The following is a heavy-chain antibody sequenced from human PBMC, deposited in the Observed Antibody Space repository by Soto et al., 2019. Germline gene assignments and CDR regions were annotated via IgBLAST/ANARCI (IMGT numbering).Heavy chain of an antibody. Sequence: VQLLESGGGLGQPGGSLRLSCTASGFTFSSYDMSWVRQAPGKGLEWVSGISGSGNRAYHADSVKGRFTISRDNSKNTQYLQMNSLRAEDTAIYYCAKGLGSYGYLSPQYIDYWGQGILVTVSS. CDR2: ISGSGNRA. CDR1: GFTFSSYD. V-gene: IGHV3-23*01. D-gene: IGHD5-18*01. CDR3: AKGLGSYGYLSPQYIDY. J-gene: IGHJ4*02.